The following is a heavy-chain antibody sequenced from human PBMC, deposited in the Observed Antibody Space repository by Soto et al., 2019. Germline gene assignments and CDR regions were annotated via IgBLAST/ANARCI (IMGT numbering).Heavy chain of an antibody. J-gene: IGHJ3*02. Sequence: ETLSLTCTVSGGSISSYYWSWIRQPPGKGLEWIGYIYYSGSTNYNPSLKSRVTISVDTSKNQFSLKLSSVTAADTAVYYCARVAEMVRGVIFYAFDIWGQGTMVTVSS. D-gene: IGHD3-10*01. CDR2: IYYSGST. CDR1: GGSISSYY. CDR3: ARVAEMVRGVIFYAFDI. V-gene: IGHV4-59*01.